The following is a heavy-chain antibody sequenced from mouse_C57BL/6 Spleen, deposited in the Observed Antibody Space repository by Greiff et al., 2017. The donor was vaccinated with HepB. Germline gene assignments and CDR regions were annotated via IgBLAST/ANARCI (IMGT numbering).Heavy chain of an antibody. CDR2: ISYSGST. J-gene: IGHJ2*01. CDR3: ARGGGLLRYLDY. Sequence: DVKLQESGPGMVKPSQSLSLTCTVTGYSITSGYDWHWIRHFPGNKLEWMGYISYSGSTNYNPSLKSRISITHDTSKNHFFLKLNSVTTEDTATYYCARGGGLLRYLDYWGQGTTLTVSS. D-gene: IGHD1-1*01. V-gene: IGHV3-1*01. CDR1: GYSITSGYD.